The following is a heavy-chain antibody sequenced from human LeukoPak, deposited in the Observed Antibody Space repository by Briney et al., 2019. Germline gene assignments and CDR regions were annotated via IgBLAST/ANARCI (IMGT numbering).Heavy chain of an antibody. CDR2: IYTSGST. D-gene: IGHD3-9*01. CDR3: ARQLDILTPIDY. V-gene: IGHV4-4*09. Sequence: SETLSLICTVSGGSISSYYWSWIRQPPGKGLEWIGYIYTSGSTNYNPSLKSRVTISVDTSKNQFSLKLSSVTAADTAVYYCARQLDILTPIDYWGQGTLVTVSS. CDR1: GGSISSYY. J-gene: IGHJ4*02.